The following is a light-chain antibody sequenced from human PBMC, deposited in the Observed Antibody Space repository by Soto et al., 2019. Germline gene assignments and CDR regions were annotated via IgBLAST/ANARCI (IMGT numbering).Light chain of an antibody. CDR1: SNDFNAYNY. Sequence: QSGLTQLPSGSGSPGQTVTISCSGTSNDFNAYNYVSWYQHHPGKAPRLLDYEVNKRPAGVPDRFSCSKSSNTASLTVSGLQAEHEAHYYSTSHVGTINEPYICGTGTKVTVL. J-gene: IGLJ1*01. CDR3: TSHVGTINEPYI. CDR2: EVN. V-gene: IGLV2-8*01.